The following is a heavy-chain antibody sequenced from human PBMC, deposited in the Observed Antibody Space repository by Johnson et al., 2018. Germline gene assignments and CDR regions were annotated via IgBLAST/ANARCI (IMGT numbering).Heavy chain of an antibody. D-gene: IGHD2-15*01. CDR2: ISHDGSST. CDR1: GFTFNTYG. V-gene: IGHV3-33*05. J-gene: IGHJ4*02. CDR3: ARDLGRGRYFDY. Sequence: QVQLVESGGGVVQAGKSLRVSCAASGFTFNTYGMHWVRQTPGKGLEWVGLISHDGSSTSHADSVKGRFTIYRDNSKNTLYLERNTLRGEDTAVYYCARDLGRGRYFDYWGQGTLVTVSS.